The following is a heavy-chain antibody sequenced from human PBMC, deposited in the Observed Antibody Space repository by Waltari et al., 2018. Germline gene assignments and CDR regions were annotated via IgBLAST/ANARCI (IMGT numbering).Heavy chain of an antibody. J-gene: IGHJ4*02. CDR1: GLTFSAYW. V-gene: IGHV3-7*01. CDR3: ASGPDHGDF. Sequence: EEQLVESGGGLVPPWGSLRLSCSASGLTFSAYWMTWVRQAPGKGLEWVANINQAGHVRIYLDSVRGRFTISRDNPDNSLFLHMANLRVEDTAVYYCASGPDHGDFWGQGTLVTVSS. D-gene: IGHD2-15*01. CDR2: INQAGHVR.